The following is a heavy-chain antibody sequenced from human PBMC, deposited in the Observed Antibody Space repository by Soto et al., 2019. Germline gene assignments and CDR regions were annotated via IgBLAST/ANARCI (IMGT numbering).Heavy chain of an antibody. J-gene: IGHJ3*02. D-gene: IGHD6-13*01. CDR3: ARGHSSSWYAFDI. CDR1: GGSFSGYY. Sequence: SETLSLTCAVYGGSFSGYYWSWIRQPPGKGLEWIGEINHSGSTNYNPSLKRRFTISVDTSNNQFSLKLSSVTAADTAVYYCARGHSSSWYAFDIWGQGTMVTVSS. CDR2: INHSGST. V-gene: IGHV4-34*01.